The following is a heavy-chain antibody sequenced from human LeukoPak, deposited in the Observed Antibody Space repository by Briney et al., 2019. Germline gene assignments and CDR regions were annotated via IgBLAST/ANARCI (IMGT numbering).Heavy chain of an antibody. Sequence: GGSLRLSCAASGFTLNSHWMSWVRQAPGKGLEWVANIKQDGRDKYYVDSVKGRFTISRDNAKNSLNLQMNSLRAEDTAMYYCATSAGYWGQGTLVTVSS. CDR3: ATSAGY. J-gene: IGHJ4*02. CDR1: GFTLNSHW. V-gene: IGHV3-7*03. CDR2: IKQDGRDK.